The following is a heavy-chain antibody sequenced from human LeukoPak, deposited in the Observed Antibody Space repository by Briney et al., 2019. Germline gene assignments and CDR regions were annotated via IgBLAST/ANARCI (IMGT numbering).Heavy chain of an antibody. Sequence: GGSLRLSCAASGFTFSSFAMSWVRQAPGKGLEWVSSISGSDGNTYYADSVKGRFTISRDNSKNTVHLQMNSLRAEDTAVFYCARGLWLSLNYFDYWGQGTLVTV. D-gene: IGHD5-18*01. J-gene: IGHJ4*02. V-gene: IGHV3-23*01. CDR1: GFTFSSFA. CDR2: ISGSDGNT. CDR3: ARGLWLSLNYFDY.